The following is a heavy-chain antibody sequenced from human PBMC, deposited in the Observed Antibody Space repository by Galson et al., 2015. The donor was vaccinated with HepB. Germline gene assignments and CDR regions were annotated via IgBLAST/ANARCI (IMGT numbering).Heavy chain of an antibody. J-gene: IGHJ4*02. V-gene: IGHV3-48*04. D-gene: IGHD3-22*01. CDR1: GFTFSSYS. Sequence: SLRLSCAASGFTFSSYSMNWVRQAPGKGLEWVSYISSSSSTIYYADSVKGRFTISRDNAKNSLYLQMNSLRAEDTAVYYCAREHITMRGTFDYWGQGTLVTVSS. CDR2: ISSSSSTI. CDR3: AREHITMRGTFDY.